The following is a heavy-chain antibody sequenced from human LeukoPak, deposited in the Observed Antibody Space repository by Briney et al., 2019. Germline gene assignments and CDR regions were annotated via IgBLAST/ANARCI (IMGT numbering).Heavy chain of an antibody. CDR1: GGSISSYY. V-gene: IGHV4-4*07. D-gene: IGHD2-15*01. CDR2: IYTSGST. Sequence: PSETLSLTCTVSGGSISSYYWSWVRQPAGKGLEWIGRIYTSGSTNYTPSLKSRVTMSVDTSKNQFSLKLSSVTAADTAVYYCARFDSGYCSGGSCYALHAFDIWGQGTMVTVSS. J-gene: IGHJ3*02. CDR3: ARFDSGYCSGGSCYALHAFDI.